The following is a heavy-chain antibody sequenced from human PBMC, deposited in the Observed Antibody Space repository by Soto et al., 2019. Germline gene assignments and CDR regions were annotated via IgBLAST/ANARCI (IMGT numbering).Heavy chain of an antibody. CDR3: AEAKQDYFHY. J-gene: IGHJ4*02. CDR2: INPNSGGT. Sequence: ASVKVSCKASGYTFSDYYIHWVRQAPGQGLEWMGWINPNSGGTNYAQKFQGWVTMTRDTSISTAYMELSSLKSDDTAVYYCAEAKQDYFHYWGQGTLVTVSS. CDR1: GYTFSDYY. V-gene: IGHV1-2*04.